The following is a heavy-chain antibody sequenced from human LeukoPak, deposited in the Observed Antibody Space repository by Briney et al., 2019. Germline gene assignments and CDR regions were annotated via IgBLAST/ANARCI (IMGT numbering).Heavy chain of an antibody. CDR1: GYTFSSYY. J-gene: IGHJ4*02. V-gene: IGHV1-46*01. Sequence: ASVKASCKASGYTFSSYYIHWVRQAPGQGLEWMGIINPSGGSTSYAQKFQGRVTMTRDTSTSTVYMELSSLRSEDTAVYYCARVVGGLQPYFDYWGQGTLVTISS. D-gene: IGHD5-24*01. CDR2: INPSGGST. CDR3: ARVVGGLQPYFDY.